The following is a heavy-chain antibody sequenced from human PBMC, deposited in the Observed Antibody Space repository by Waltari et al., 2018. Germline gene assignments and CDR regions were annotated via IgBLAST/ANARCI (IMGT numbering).Heavy chain of an antibody. J-gene: IGHJ4*02. CDR1: GFAFSDSW. V-gene: IGHV3-7*01. D-gene: IGHD3-10*01. CDR3: AKDRGWFRFDY. Sequence: EVQLAESGGGLVQPGGSLRLSCAASGFAFSDSWLSWVRQDPGKGLEWVAQIKEDGRRKYYVGSVRDRFTISRDNAKNSLYLEMNSLRDEDTAVYYCAKDRGWFRFDYWGQGTLVTVSP. CDR2: IKEDGRRK.